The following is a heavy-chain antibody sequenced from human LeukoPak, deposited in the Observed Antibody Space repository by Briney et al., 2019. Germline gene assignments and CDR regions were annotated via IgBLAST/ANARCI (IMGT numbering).Heavy chain of an antibody. Sequence: GGSLRLSCAASGFTFSTYAMSWVRQAPGKGLEWVSAISGSGGSTYYVDSVKGRFTISRDNSKNTLYLQMNSLREEDTALYFCAKNGGGQCYSHLDSWGQGNLVTVSS. V-gene: IGHV3-23*01. CDR1: GFTFSTYA. D-gene: IGHD2-21*01. J-gene: IGHJ4*02. CDR3: AKNGGGQCYSHLDS. CDR2: ISGSGGST.